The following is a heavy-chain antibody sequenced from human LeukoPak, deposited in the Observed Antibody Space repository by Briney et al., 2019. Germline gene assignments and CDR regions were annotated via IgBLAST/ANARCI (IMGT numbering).Heavy chain of an antibody. V-gene: IGHV4-38-2*02. Sequence: SETLSLTCTVSGYSISSGYYWGWIRQPPGKGLEWIGYIYDSGSTYYNPSLKGRVTISLDRSKNQFSLKLSSVTAADTAVYYCARYGGSGTYFFDYWGRGTLVTVSS. CDR3: ARYGGSGTYFFDY. CDR1: GYSISSGYY. CDR2: IYDSGST. J-gene: IGHJ4*02. D-gene: IGHD3-10*01.